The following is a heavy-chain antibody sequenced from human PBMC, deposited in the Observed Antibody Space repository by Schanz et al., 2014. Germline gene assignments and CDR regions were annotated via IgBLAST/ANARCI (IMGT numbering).Heavy chain of an antibody. CDR2: SIYDGSNK. CDR1: GFSFSNYD. J-gene: IGHJ4*02. D-gene: IGHD3-9*01. CDR3: AKGRYFDSWTEYYFEY. Sequence: QVQLVESGGGVVQPGRSLRISCVASGFSFSNYDMHWVRQAPGKGLEWVAISIYDGSNKYYAASVKGRFTISRDNSQNTLYLQMDSLRTDDTAVYYCAKGRYFDSWTEYYFEYRGQGTLVTVSS. V-gene: IGHV3-30*18.